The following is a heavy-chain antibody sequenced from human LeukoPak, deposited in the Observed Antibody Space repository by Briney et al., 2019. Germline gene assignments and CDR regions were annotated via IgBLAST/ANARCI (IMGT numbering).Heavy chain of an antibody. CDR3: ARHSAFRGLDY. CDR1: GGSISSSGFY. Sequence: PSETLSLTCSVSGGSISSSGFYWVWIRQPPGKGLEWIGSIYYSGSTYYNPSLKSRVTISVDTSKNQFSLKLSPVTAADTAVFYCARHSAFRGLDYWGQGSLVTVSS. CDR2: IYYSGST. J-gene: IGHJ4*02. V-gene: IGHV4-39*01.